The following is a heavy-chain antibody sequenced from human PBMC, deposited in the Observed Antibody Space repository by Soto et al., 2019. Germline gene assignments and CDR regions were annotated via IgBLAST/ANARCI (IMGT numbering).Heavy chain of an antibody. V-gene: IGHV3-21*01. CDR2: ISSSSSYI. D-gene: IGHD3-9*01. J-gene: IGHJ4*02. Sequence: ESGGGLVKPGGSLRLSCAASGFTFSSYSMNWVRQAPGKGLEWVSSISSSSSYIYYADSVKGRFTISRDNAKNSLYLQMNSLRAEDTAVYYCARDSGYYDILTGPRGDYWGQGTLVTVSS. CDR1: GFTFSSYS. CDR3: ARDSGYYDILTGPRGDY.